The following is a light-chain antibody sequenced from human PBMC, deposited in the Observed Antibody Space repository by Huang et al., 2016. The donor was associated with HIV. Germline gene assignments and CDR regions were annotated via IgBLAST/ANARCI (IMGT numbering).Light chain of an antibody. CDR2: AAS. J-gene: IGKJ1*01. CDR3: QQYNDWPRS. V-gene: IGKV3-15*01. Sequence: EIVMTQSPGTLSVAPGERATLSCRASQNINTNLAWFQQKPGHAHRLLIYAASTRTADFPARVSGSGSRTEFTLTISSLQSEDIAVYYCQQYNDWPRSFGQGTKVEIK. CDR1: QNINTN.